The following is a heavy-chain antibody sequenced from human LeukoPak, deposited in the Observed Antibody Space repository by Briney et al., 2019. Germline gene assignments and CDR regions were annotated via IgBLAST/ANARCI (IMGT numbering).Heavy chain of an antibody. V-gene: IGHV3-74*01. Sequence: PGGSLRLSCAASGFTFSPSWMHWVRQAPGKGLEWVSRIKGDGTYKNYADSVRGRFTISRDNAKNTLSLQMNSLRAEDTAVYYCARDKNYYYGMDVWGQGTTVTVSS. CDR3: ARDKNYYYGMDV. J-gene: IGHJ6*02. CDR2: IKGDGTYK. CDR1: GFTFSPSW.